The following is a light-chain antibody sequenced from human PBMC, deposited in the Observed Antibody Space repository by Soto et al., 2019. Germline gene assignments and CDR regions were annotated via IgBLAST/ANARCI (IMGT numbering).Light chain of an antibody. V-gene: IGLV2-8*01. CDR2: EVT. Sequence: QSALTQPPSASGSPGQSVTFSCTGTSSDIGDYNYVSWYQQHPGKAPKLMIYEVTKRPSGVPDRFSGSKSGNTASLTVSGLQADDEADYYCSSYAGNNNSVLGTWTKATVL. CDR3: SSYAGNNNSV. CDR1: SSDIGDYNY. J-gene: IGLJ1*01.